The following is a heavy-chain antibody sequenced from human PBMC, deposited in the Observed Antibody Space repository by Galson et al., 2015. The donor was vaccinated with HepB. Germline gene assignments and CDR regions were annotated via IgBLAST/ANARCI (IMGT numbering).Heavy chain of an antibody. D-gene: IGHD3-22*01. V-gene: IGHV1-46*01. CDR1: GYTFTSYY. Sequence: SVKVSCKASGYTFTSYYMHWVRQAPGQGLEWMGIINPSGGSTSYAQKFQGRVTMTRDTSTSTVYMELSSLRSEDTAVYYCARVSAGVLQYYYDSSGQEMGYWGQGTLVTVSS. CDR2: INPSGGST. CDR3: ARVSAGVLQYYYDSSGQEMGY. J-gene: IGHJ4*02.